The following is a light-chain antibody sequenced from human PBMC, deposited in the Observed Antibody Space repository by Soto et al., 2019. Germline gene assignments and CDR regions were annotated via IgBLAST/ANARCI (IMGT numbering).Light chain of an antibody. Sequence: QSALTQPASVSGSPGQSIAISCTGTSSDVGSHNFVSWYQQHPGKVPKLIIYEVSKRPSGVSNRFSGSKSGNTASLTISGLQAEDEADYYCYSYVCGISFGGGTKLTVL. CDR3: YSYVCGIS. J-gene: IGLJ2*01. CDR1: SSDVGSHNF. CDR2: EVS. V-gene: IGLV2-23*02.